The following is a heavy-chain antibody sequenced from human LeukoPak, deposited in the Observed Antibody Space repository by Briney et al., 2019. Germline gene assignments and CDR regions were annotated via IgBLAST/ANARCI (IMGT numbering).Heavy chain of an antibody. CDR1: GFTFSNYA. J-gene: IGHJ2*01. Sequence: GGSLRLSCVVSGFTFSNYAMSWVRQAPGKGLEWVSVISGSGGTIYYADSVKGRFTISRDNSKNTLYLQMNSLRAEDTAVYYCAREDRQWLETVYWYLDLWGRGTLVTVSS. D-gene: IGHD6-19*01. V-gene: IGHV3-23*01. CDR3: AREDRQWLETVYWYLDL. CDR2: ISGSGGTI.